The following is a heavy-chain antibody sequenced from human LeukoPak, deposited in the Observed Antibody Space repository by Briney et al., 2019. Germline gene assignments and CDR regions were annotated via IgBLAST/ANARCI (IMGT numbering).Heavy chain of an antibody. CDR3: AKDGGTNFDH. D-gene: IGHD2-15*01. CDR2: ISSSGTTI. CDR1: GFTFRTSG. J-gene: IGHJ4*02. V-gene: IGHV3-48*01. Sequence: PGGSLRLSCAASGFTFRTSGMNWVRQAPAKGLEWVSYISSSGTTISYAQSVKGRFTITRDNAQNSLTLHMNPLRADDTAVYYCAKDGGTNFDHWGQGTLVTVSS.